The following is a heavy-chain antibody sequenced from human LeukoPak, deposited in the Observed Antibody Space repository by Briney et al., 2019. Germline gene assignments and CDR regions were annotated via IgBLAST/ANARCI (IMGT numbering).Heavy chain of an antibody. V-gene: IGHV3-30*03. CDR1: EFTFSSHG. CDR2: ISYDGSNK. CDR3: ARDAYSGSYFPFGY. Sequence: PGGSLRLSCAASEFTFSSHGMHWVRQAPGKGLEWVAVISYDGSNKYYADSVKGRFTISRDNAKNSLYLQMNSLRAEDTAVYYCARDAYSGSYFPFGYWGQGTLVTVSS. J-gene: IGHJ4*02. D-gene: IGHD1-26*01.